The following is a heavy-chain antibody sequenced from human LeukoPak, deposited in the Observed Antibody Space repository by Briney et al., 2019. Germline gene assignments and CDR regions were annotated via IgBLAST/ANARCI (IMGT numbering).Heavy chain of an antibody. D-gene: IGHD2/OR15-2a*01. Sequence: ASVKVSCKASGYTFSGNFMHWVRQAPGQGLEWMGWINPNSGDTNYAQKFQGRVTMTRDTSISTAYMELSSLRSDDTAVYYCARTRGSHISMAYLDYWGQGTLVTVSS. CDR1: GYTFSGNF. V-gene: IGHV1-2*02. CDR2: INPNSGDT. J-gene: IGHJ4*02. CDR3: ARTRGSHISMAYLDY.